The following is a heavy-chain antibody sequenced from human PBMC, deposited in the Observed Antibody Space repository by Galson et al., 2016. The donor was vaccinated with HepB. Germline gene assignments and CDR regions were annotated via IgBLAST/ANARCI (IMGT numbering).Heavy chain of an antibody. CDR2: INHSGST. D-gene: IGHD4-17*01. Sequence: SETLSLTCAVYGGSCSGYYWSWIRQPPGKGLEWIGEINHSGSTNYNPSLKNRVTISVDTSKNQFSLKLSSVTAADTAVYYCARGDNPDYGDYASAYYYMDVWGKGTTVTVSS. V-gene: IGHV4-34*01. J-gene: IGHJ6*03. CDR3: ARGDNPDYGDYASAYYYMDV. CDR1: GGSCSGYY.